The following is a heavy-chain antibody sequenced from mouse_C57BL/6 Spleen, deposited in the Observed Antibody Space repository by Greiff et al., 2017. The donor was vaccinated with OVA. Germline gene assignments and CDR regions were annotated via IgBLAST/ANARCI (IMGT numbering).Heavy chain of an antibody. V-gene: IGHV1-26*01. J-gene: IGHJ2*01. D-gene: IGHD1-1*01. CDR1: GYTFTDYY. CDR2: INPNNGGT. Sequence: EVQLQQSGPELVKPGASVKISCKASGYTFTDYYMNWVKQSHGKSLEWIGDINPNNGGTSYNQKFKGKATLTVDKSSSTAYMERRSLTSEDSAVYYCARSLRYSFDYWGQGTTLTVSS. CDR3: ARSLRYSFDY.